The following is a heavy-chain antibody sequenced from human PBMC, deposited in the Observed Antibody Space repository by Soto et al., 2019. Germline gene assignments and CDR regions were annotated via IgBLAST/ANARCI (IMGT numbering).Heavy chain of an antibody. J-gene: IGHJ4*02. CDR2: IYTSGST. Sequence: QVQLQESGPGLVKPSETLSLTCSVSGTSVSNYYWSWIRQPPGKGLEHIGRIYTSGSTSYNPSLKSRVTMSMDTSQTQIFLNLTSVTAADTAVYYCARGGIQMSCAFDYWGQGILVTVSS. V-gene: IGHV4-4*07. CDR1: GTSVSNYY. D-gene: IGHD5-18*01. CDR3: ARGGIQMSCAFDY.